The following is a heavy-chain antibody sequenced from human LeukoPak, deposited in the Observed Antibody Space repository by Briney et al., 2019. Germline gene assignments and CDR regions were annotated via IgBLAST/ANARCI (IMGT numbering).Heavy chain of an antibody. CDR1: GYTFTGYY. D-gene: IGHD1-26*01. CDR2: INPNSGGT. Sequence: ASVKVSCKASGYTFTGYYMHWVRQAPGQGLEWMGWINPNSGGTNYAQKFQGRVTMTRDTSISTAYMELSRLRSDDTAVYYCARTIVGATPRFDPWGQGTLVTVSS. CDR3: ARTIVGATPRFDP. J-gene: IGHJ5*02. V-gene: IGHV1-2*02.